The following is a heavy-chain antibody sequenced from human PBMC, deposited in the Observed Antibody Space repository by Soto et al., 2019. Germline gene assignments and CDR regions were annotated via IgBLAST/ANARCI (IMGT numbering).Heavy chain of an antibody. V-gene: IGHV4-31*03. D-gene: IGHD2-15*01. CDR1: GGSISSGGYY. J-gene: IGHJ4*02. CDR2: IYYSGST. CDR3: AREGRGCSGGSCYSVLDY. Sequence: QVQLQESGPGLVKPSQTLSLTCTVSGGSISSGGYYWSWIHQHPGKGLEWIGYIYYSGSTFYNPSLKSRVTISVDTSKNQFSLKLSSVTAADTAVYYCAREGRGCSGGSCYSVLDYWGQGTLVTVSS.